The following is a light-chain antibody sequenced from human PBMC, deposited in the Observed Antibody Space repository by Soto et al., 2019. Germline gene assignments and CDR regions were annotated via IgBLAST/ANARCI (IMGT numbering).Light chain of an antibody. CDR2: RSD. J-gene: IGLJ2*01. Sequence: QSALTQPPSVSGTPGQRVSISCSGDSSTFANNYVHWYQQVPGAAHKLLIYRSDQRPSGIPERFSGSKSGTSASLTISGLRPEDEARYYCAAYTCNWNGPGFGGGTKVTVL. CDR1: SSTFANNY. CDR3: AAYTCNWNGPG. V-gene: IGLV1-47*01.